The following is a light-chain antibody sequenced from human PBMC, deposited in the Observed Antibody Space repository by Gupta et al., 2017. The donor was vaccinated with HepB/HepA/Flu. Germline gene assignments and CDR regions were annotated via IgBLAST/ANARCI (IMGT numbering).Light chain of an antibody. CDR1: SSSIGAGYD. CDR2: TNN. CDR3: QSYDSSLSASV. Sequence: QSVLTQPPSVSGAPGQRVTLPCTGRSSSIGAGYDVHWYQHLPGTAPKLLIYTNNNRPSGVPDRFSASKSGTSASLAITGLQAEDEADYYCQSYDSSLSASVFGGGTKLTVL. V-gene: IGLV1-40*01. J-gene: IGLJ2*01.